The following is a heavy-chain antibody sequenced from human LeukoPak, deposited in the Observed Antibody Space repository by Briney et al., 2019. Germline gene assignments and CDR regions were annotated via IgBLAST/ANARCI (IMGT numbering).Heavy chain of an antibody. CDR3: ARGKDLPYYFDY. CDR2: IYYSGST. V-gene: IGHV4-39*07. J-gene: IGHJ4*02. D-gene: IGHD5/OR15-5a*01. Sequence: GSLRLSCAASGLTFSSYGMHWIRQPPGKGLEWIGSIYYSGSTHYNPSLKSRVTMSVDTSKNQFSLKLSSVTAADTAVYYCARGKDLPYYFDYWGQGTLVTVSS. CDR1: GLTFSSYG.